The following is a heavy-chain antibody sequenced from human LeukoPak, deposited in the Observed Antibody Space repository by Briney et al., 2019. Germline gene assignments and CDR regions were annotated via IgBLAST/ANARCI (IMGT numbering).Heavy chain of an antibody. J-gene: IGHJ6*03. V-gene: IGHV1-18*01. CDR2: ISTYDDNI. Sequence: ASVKVSCKASGYTFTTYGLSWVRQAPGQGLEWLGWISTYDDNIKYAQSLQGRLTLTIDTSTSTAYMELRSLTSDDTAVYYCARERPPYYYMDVWGKGTTVTISS. CDR3: ARERPPYYYMDV. CDR1: GYTFTTYG.